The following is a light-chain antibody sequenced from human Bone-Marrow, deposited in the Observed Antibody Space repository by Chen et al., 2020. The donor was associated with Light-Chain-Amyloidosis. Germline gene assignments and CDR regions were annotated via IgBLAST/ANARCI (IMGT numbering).Light chain of an antibody. V-gene: IGLV2-14*03. J-gene: IGLJ3*02. Sequence: QSALTLPASVSGSPGQSITISCTGTSSDVGGYNYVSWYQQHPGKAPKLLIYDVSYRPSGVSTRCSGSKSGNTASLTSSGLQAEDEADYYCSSYTSSSTWVFGGGTKLTVL. CDR1: SSDVGGYNY. CDR3: SSYTSSSTWV. CDR2: DVS.